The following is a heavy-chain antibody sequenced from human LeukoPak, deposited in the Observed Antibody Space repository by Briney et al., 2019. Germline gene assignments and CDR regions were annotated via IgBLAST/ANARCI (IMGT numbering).Heavy chain of an antibody. D-gene: IGHD6-13*01. J-gene: IGHJ4*02. CDR1: GYTFTSYW. Sequence: GESLKISCKASGYTFTSYWIGWVRQMPGKGLEWMGIIYPGDSDTRYSPSFEGQVTIPADKSINTAYLQWSRLKASDTAMYYCASLEGSSTWYYFDYWGQGTLVTVSS. CDR2: IYPGDSDT. CDR3: ASLEGSSTWYYFDY. V-gene: IGHV5-51*01.